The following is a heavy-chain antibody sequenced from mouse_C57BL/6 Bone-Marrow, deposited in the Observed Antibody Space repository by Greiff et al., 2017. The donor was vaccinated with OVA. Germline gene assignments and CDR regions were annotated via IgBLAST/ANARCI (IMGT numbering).Heavy chain of an antibody. D-gene: IGHD1-1*01. Sequence: QVQLKESGAELVMPGASVKLSCKASGYTFTSYWMHWVKQRPGQGLEWIGEIDPSDSYTNYNQKFKGKSTLTVDKSSSTAYMQLSSLTSEDSAVYYCAREGGYYGSSVAYWGQGTLVTVSA. J-gene: IGHJ3*01. V-gene: IGHV1-69*01. CDR3: AREGGYYGSSVAY. CDR1: GYTFTSYW. CDR2: IDPSDSYT.